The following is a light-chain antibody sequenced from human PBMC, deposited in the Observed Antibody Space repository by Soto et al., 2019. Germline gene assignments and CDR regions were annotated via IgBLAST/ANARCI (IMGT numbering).Light chain of an antibody. J-gene: IGKJ1*01. Sequence: LTQSPSTLSASVGDRATITCRASQSLSINLAWYQQKPGQAPRILINAASTRATGIPARFSGSGSGTEFTLTISSMQSEDFAAYYCQQYYRWPQTFGQGTKVDIK. V-gene: IGKV3-15*01. CDR2: AAS. CDR3: QQYYRWPQT. CDR1: QSLSIN.